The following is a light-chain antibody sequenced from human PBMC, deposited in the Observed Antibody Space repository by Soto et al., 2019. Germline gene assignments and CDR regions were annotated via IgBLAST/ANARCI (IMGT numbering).Light chain of an antibody. CDR3: SSYADTYPVV. J-gene: IGLJ3*02. V-gene: IGLV2-11*01. CDR1: SSDVGGYDY. Sequence: QSALTQPRSVSGSPGHSVTISCTGTSSDVGGYDYVSWYQHCPGKAPRLMIYDVSKRPSGVPDRFSGSKSANTASLTITGLHTEDEAVYYCSSYADTYPVVFGGGTKLTVL. CDR2: DVS.